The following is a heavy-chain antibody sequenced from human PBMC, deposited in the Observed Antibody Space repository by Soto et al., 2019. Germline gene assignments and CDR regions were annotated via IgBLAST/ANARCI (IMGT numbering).Heavy chain of an antibody. Sequence: SETLSLTCTVSGGSISSGGYYWSWIRQHPGKGLEWIGYIYYSGSTYYNPSLKSRVTISVDTSKNQFSLKLSSVTAADTAVYYCARFCVVPAARPNYYFDYWGQGTLVTVSS. J-gene: IGHJ4*02. CDR3: ARFCVVPAARPNYYFDY. V-gene: IGHV4-31*03. CDR1: GGSISSGGYY. D-gene: IGHD2-2*01. CDR2: IYYSGST.